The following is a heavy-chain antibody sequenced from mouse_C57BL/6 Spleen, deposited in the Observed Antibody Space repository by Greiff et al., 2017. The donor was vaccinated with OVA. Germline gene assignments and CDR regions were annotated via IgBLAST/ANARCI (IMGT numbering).Heavy chain of an antibody. D-gene: IGHD1-1*01. CDR3: ARRGPFTTVY. CDR2: IDPSDSYT. V-gene: IGHV1-50*01. Sequence: VQLQQPGAELVKPGASVKLSCKASGYTFTSYWMQWVKQRPGQGLEWIGEIDPSDSYTNYNQKFKGKATLTVDTSSSTAYMQLSSLTSEDSAVYYCARRGPFTTVYWGQGTTLTVSS. CDR1: GYTFTSYW. J-gene: IGHJ2*01.